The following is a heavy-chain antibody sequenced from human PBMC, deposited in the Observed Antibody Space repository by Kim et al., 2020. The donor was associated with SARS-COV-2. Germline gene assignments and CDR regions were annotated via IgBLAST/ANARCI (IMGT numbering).Heavy chain of an antibody. J-gene: IGHJ4*02. Sequence: ASVKVSCKASGYTFTSYYMHWVRQAPGQGLEWMGIINPSGGSTSYAQKFQGRVTMTRDTSTSTVYMELSSLRSEDTAVYYCARGPLLWGLRLGELSFNPIDYWGQGTLVTVSS. CDR2: INPSGGST. CDR1: GYTFTSYY. V-gene: IGHV1-46*01. D-gene: IGHD3-16*02. CDR3: ARGPLLWGLRLGELSFNPIDY.